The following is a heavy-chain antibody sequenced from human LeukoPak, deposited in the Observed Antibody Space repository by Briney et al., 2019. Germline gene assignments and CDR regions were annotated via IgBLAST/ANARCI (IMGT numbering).Heavy chain of an antibody. J-gene: IGHJ3*02. V-gene: IGHV4-39*07. D-gene: IGHD3-22*01. CDR3: ARETIDITVTVVVRMGDAFDI. CDR2: IYYSGKT. CDR1: GGSIGRSSYY. Sequence: SETLSLTCTVSGGSIGRSSYYWGWIRQPPGKGLEWIGNIYYSGKTDYTPSLKSRVTISVDTSKNQLSLKLSSVTAADTAVYYCARETIDITVTVVVRMGDAFDIWGQGTMITVSS.